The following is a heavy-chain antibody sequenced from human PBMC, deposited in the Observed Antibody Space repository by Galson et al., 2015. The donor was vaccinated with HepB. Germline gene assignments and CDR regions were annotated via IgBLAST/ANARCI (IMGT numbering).Heavy chain of an antibody. Sequence: SVKVSCKVSGYTLTELSMHWVRQAPGKGLEWMGGFDPEDGETIYAQKFQGRVTMTEDTSTDTAYMELSSLRSEDTAVYYCATDSSRTMIVDRPRGAFDIWGQGTMVTVSS. CDR3: ATDSSRTMIVDRPRGAFDI. CDR2: FDPEDGET. J-gene: IGHJ3*02. V-gene: IGHV1-24*01. CDR1: GYTLTELS. D-gene: IGHD3-22*01.